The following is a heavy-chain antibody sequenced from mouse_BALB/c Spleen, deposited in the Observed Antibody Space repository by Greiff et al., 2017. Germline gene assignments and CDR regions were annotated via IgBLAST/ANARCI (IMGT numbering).Heavy chain of an antibody. J-gene: IGHJ2*01. Sequence: DVMLVESGGGLVQPGGSRKLSCAASGFTFSSFGMHWVRQAPEKGLEWVAYISSGSSTIYYADTVKGRFTISRDNPKNTLFLQMTSLRSEDTAMYYCARGGYYGLDYWGQGTTLTVSS. CDR1: GFTFSSFG. CDR2: ISSGSSTI. V-gene: IGHV5-17*02. CDR3: ARGGYYGLDY. D-gene: IGHD1-1*01.